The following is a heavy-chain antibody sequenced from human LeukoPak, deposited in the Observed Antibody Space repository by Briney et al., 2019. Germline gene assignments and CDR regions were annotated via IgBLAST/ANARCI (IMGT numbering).Heavy chain of an antibody. J-gene: IGHJ4*02. V-gene: IGHV3-20*04. CDR2: INWNGDSI. D-gene: IGHD3-22*01. CDR3: ARDLPQIEY. Sequence: GGSLRLSCAASGFTFEDYDMSWVRQDPGKGLEWVSSINWNGDSIGYVDSVKGRFTISRDNAKDSLYLQMNNLRAEDTALYYCARDLPQIEYWGQGTLVTVSS. CDR1: GFTFEDYD.